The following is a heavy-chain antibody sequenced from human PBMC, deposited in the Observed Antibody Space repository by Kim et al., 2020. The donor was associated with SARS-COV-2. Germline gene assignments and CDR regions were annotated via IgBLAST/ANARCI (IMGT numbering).Heavy chain of an antibody. Sequence: SETLSLTCTVSGGSISSGDYYWSWIRQPPGKGLEWIGYIYYSGSTYYNPSLKSRVTISVDTSKNQFSLKLSSVTAADTAVYYCAREHNLNYYDTYAFDIWGQGTMVTVSS. V-gene: IGHV4-30-4*01. D-gene: IGHD3-22*01. CDR1: GGSISSGDYY. CDR2: IYYSGST. J-gene: IGHJ3*02. CDR3: AREHNLNYYDTYAFDI.